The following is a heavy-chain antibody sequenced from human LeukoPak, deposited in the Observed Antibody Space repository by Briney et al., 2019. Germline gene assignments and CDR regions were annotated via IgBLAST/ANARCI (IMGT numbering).Heavy chain of an antibody. CDR1: GLTFSSYS. V-gene: IGHV3-21*01. J-gene: IGHJ4*02. Sequence: GRSLTPSCAASGLTFSSYSMKSVRQAPGKGLEWVSSISISSSYIYYADSVKGRFTISRDNAKNSLYLQMNSLRAEDTAVYYCARCSEVVPAATPQDFDYWGQGTLVTVSS. D-gene: IGHD2-2*02. CDR2: ISISSSYI. CDR3: ARCSEVVPAATPQDFDY.